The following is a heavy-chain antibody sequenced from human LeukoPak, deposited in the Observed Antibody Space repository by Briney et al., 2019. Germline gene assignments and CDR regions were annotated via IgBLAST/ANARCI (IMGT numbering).Heavy chain of an antibody. V-gene: IGHV3-21*01. CDR2: ISSSSSYI. J-gene: IGHJ4*02. Sequence: PGGSLRLSCAASGFTFSSYSMNWVRQAPGKGLEWVSSISSSSSYIYYADSVKGRFTISRDAAKNYLFLQMNSLTAEDTAVYYCARDDIWGFDYWGQRALLTVSS. CDR1: GFTFSSYS. D-gene: IGHD7-27*01. CDR3: ARDDIWGFDY.